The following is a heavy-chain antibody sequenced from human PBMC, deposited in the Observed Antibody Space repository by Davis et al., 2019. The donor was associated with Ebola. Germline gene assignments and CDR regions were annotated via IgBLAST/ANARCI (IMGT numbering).Heavy chain of an antibody. V-gene: IGHV4-34*01. J-gene: IGHJ4*02. CDR2: IYYSGST. CDR3: ARGRWFDY. Sequence: MPSETLSLTCAVYGGSFSSYYWGWIRQPPGKGLEWIGSIYYSGSTNYNPSLKSRVTISVDTSKNQFSLKLSSVTAADTAVYYCARGRWFDYWGQGTLVTVSS. D-gene: IGHD2-15*01. CDR1: GGSFSSYY.